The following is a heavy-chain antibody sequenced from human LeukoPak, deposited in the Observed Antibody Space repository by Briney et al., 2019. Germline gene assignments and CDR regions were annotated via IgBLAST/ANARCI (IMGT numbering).Heavy chain of an antibody. CDR3: ASSGGKQGWLGRFDY. D-gene: IGHD6-19*01. J-gene: IGHJ4*02. V-gene: IGHV3-48*03. CDR1: GFTFSSYE. Sequence: GGSLRLSCAASGFTFSSYEMNWVRQAPGKGLEWVSYISSSGSTIYYADSVKGRFTISRDNAKNSLYLQMNSLRAEDTALYYCASSGGKQGWLGRFDYWGQGTLVTVSS. CDR2: ISSSGSTI.